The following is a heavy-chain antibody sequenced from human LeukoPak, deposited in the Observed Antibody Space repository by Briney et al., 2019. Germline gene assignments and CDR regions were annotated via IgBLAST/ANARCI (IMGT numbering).Heavy chain of an antibody. CDR2: ISGRSSTI. D-gene: IGHD4-11*01. V-gene: IGHV3-48*01. CDR1: AFTFSDYS. Sequence: GGSLRLSCAASAFTFSDYSMNWVRQAPGKGLEWVSYISGRSSTIYYADSVKGRFTISRDNAKNSMYLQMNSLRAEDTAVYYCARLHRRQFTSFDYWGQGTLITVS. CDR3: ARLHRRQFTSFDY. J-gene: IGHJ4*02.